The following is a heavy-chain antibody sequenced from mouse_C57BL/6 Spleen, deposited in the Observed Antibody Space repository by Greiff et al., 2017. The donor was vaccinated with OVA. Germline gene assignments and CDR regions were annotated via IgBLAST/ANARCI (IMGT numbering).Heavy chain of an antibody. CDR1: GYAFSSYW. CDR3: ARWDYYGSSAYFDV. CDR2: IYPGDGDT. Sequence: QVQLQQSGAELVKPGASVKISCKASGYAFSSYWMNWVKQRPGKGLEWIGQIYPGDGDTNYNGKFKGKATLTADKSSSTAYMQLSSLTSEASAVYFCARWDYYGSSAYFDVWGTGTTVTVSS. D-gene: IGHD1-1*01. J-gene: IGHJ1*03. V-gene: IGHV1-80*01.